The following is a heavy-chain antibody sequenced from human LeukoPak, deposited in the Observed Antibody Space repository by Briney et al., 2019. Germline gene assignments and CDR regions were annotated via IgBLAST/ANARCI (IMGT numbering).Heavy chain of an antibody. Sequence: ASVTVSCKFSVYTLTELSMHWVRQAPGKGREWMGGFDPDDGQTIYARKFQGRGSMTKDRSTDTAYMELSSLRSEDTAMYYCATSRYTYAEFFDYWGQGTLVTVSS. J-gene: IGHJ4*02. CDR1: VYTLTELS. V-gene: IGHV1-24*01. CDR3: ATSRYTYAEFFDY. D-gene: IGHD5-18*01. CDR2: FDPDDGQT.